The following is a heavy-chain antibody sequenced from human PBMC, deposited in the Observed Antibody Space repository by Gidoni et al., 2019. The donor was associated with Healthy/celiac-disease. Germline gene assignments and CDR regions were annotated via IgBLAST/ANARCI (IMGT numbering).Heavy chain of an antibody. Sequence: QVQLVQSGAEVKKPGASVKVSCKASGYTFTSSDINWVRQATGQGLEWMGWMNPNSGNTGYAQKFQGRVTMTRNTSISTAYMELSSLRSEDTAVYYCARNGYYDFWSGYYTIDYWGQGTLVTVSS. CDR2: MNPNSGNT. CDR1: GYTFTSSD. D-gene: IGHD3-3*01. V-gene: IGHV1-8*01. J-gene: IGHJ4*02. CDR3: ARNGYYDFWSGYYTIDY.